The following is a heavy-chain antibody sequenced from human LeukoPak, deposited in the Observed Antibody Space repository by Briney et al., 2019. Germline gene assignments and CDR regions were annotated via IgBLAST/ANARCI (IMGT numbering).Heavy chain of an antibody. D-gene: IGHD3-10*01. Sequence: TASETLSLTCSVSGGSISRHYWSWIRQPPGKGLEWIGYIYYSGSTNYNPSLKSRVTISVDTPKNQFSLKLSSVTAADTAVYYCARRWFGDANWFDPWGQGTLVTVSS. CDR2: IYYSGST. J-gene: IGHJ5*02. CDR3: ARRWFGDANWFDP. CDR1: GGSISRHY. V-gene: IGHV4-59*08.